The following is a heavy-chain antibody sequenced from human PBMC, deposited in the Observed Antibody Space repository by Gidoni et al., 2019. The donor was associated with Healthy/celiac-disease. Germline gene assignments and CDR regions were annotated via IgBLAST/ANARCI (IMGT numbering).Heavy chain of an antibody. J-gene: IGHJ4*02. Sequence: QLQQVQSGAEVKMPGASVKVSCKASGYTFTGYSMHWVRQAPGQGLEWMGWINPNSGGTNYAQKFQGRVTMTSDTSISTAYMELSRLRSDDTAVYYCARTSSWMGPGSYWGQGTLVTVSS. D-gene: IGHD3-10*01. CDR3: ARTSSWMGPGSY. CDR1: GYTFTGYS. CDR2: INPNSGGT. V-gene: IGHV1-2*02.